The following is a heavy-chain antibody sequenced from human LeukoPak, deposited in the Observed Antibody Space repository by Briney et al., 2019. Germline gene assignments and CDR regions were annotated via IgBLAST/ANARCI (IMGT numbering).Heavy chain of an antibody. V-gene: IGHV4-59*01. Sequence: PSETLSLTCTVSGGSIRSYYWSWIRQPPGKGLEWIGYIYYSGSTNYNPSLKRRVTISVDTSKNQFSLKLSSVTAADTAVYYCARDGSGSYYYYYGMDVWGQGTTVTVSS. CDR2: IYYSGST. J-gene: IGHJ6*02. CDR1: GGSIRSYY. CDR3: ARDGSGSYYYYYGMDV. D-gene: IGHD1-26*01.